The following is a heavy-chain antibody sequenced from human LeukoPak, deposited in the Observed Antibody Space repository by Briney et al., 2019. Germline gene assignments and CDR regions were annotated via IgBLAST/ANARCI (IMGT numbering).Heavy chain of an antibody. CDR1: GYTSTGYY. CDR3: ARSGLRTVSYYYYGMDV. Sequence: ASVKVSCKASGYTSTGYYMHWVRQAPGQGLEWMGWINPNSGGTNYAQKFQGRVTMTRDTSISTAYMELSRLRSDDTAVYYCARSGLRTVSYYYYGMDVWGQGTTVTVSS. V-gene: IGHV1-2*02. CDR2: INPNSGGT. D-gene: IGHD4-11*01. J-gene: IGHJ6*02.